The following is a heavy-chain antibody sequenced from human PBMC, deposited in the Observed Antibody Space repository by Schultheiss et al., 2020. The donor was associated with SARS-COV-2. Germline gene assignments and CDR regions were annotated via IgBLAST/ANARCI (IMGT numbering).Heavy chain of an antibody. J-gene: IGHJ5*02. D-gene: IGHD2-2*01. Sequence: ASVKVSCKASGYTFTSYYMHWVRQAPGQRLEWMGWINAGNGNTKYSQKFQGRVTITRDTSASTAYMELSSLRSEDTAVYYCARARVVVPANWFDPWGQGTLVTVSS. V-gene: IGHV1-3*01. CDR3: ARARVVVPANWFDP. CDR2: INAGNGNT. CDR1: GYTFTSYY.